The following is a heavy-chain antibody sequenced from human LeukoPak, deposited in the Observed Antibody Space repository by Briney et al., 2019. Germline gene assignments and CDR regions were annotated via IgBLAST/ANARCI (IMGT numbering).Heavy chain of an antibody. CDR3: AKEGTSSGWYLFADY. Sequence: GGSLRLSCGASGFTFSSYGMHWVRQAPGKGLEWVTVISYDGSNKYYADSVKGRFTISRDNSKNTLYLQMNSLRAEDTAVYYCAKEGTSSGWYLFADYWGQGTLVTVSS. CDR2: ISYDGSNK. CDR1: GFTFSSYG. V-gene: IGHV3-30*18. D-gene: IGHD6-19*01. J-gene: IGHJ4*02.